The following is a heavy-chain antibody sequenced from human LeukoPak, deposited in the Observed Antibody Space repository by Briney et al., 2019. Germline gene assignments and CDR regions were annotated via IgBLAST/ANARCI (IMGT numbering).Heavy chain of an antibody. CDR2: IYYSGST. CDR1: GGSISSYY. Sequence: PSETLSLTCTVSGGSISSYYWSWIRQPPGKGLEWIGYIYYSGSTNYNPSLKSRVTISVDTSKNQFSLKLSSVTAADTAVYYCARGLSSGWYGGFDYWGQGTLVTVSS. V-gene: IGHV4-59*01. D-gene: IGHD6-19*01. CDR3: ARGLSSGWYGGFDY. J-gene: IGHJ4*02.